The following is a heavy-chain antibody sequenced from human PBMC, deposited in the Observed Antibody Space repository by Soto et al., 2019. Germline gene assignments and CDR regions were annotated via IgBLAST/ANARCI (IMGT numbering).Heavy chain of an antibody. Sequence: QLQLQESGSGLVKPSQTLSLTCAVSGGSISSGGYSWSWIRQPPGKGLEWIGYIYHSGSTYYNPSLKSRVTISVDRSKNQFSLQLGSVTAADTAVYYCARAHGSGWGAFDIWGQGTMVTVSS. V-gene: IGHV4-30-2*01. J-gene: IGHJ3*02. CDR1: GGSISSGGYS. CDR3: ARAHGSGWGAFDI. D-gene: IGHD3-10*01. CDR2: IYHSGST.